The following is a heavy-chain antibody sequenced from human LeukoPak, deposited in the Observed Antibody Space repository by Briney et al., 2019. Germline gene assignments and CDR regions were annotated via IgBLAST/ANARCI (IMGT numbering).Heavy chain of an antibody. J-gene: IGHJ2*01. CDR3: AKAPYGSGKRGWYFDL. CDR1: GFTFSSYA. D-gene: IGHD3-10*01. V-gene: IGHV3-23*01. Sequence: GGSLRLSCAASGFTFSSYAMSWVRQAPGKGLEWVSAISGSGGSTYYADSVKGRFTISRDNSKNTLCLQMNSLRAEDTAVYYCAKAPYGSGKRGWYFDLWGRGTLVTVSS. CDR2: ISGSGGST.